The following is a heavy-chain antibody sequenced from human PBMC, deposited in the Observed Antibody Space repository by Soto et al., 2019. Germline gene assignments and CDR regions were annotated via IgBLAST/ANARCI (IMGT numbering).Heavy chain of an antibody. CDR3: AKEAHPSLCSSTRCFISH. Sequence: GGSLRLSCAASGFTFSSYDMTWVRQAPGKGLEWVSTLSRSGGTTYYADSVKGRFAISRDNSKNTLYLQVNSLRAEDTAVYYCAKEAHPSLCSSTRCFISHWGQGTLVTVSS. J-gene: IGHJ4*02. V-gene: IGHV3-23*01. D-gene: IGHD2-2*01. CDR2: LSRSGGTT. CDR1: GFTFSSYD.